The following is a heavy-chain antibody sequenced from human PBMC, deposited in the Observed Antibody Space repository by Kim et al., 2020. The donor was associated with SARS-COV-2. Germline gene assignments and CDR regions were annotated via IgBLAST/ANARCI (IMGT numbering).Heavy chain of an antibody. Sequence: GGSLRLSCAASGFTFDDYAMHWVRQAPGKGLEWVSGISWNSGSIGYADSVKGRFTISRDNAKNSLYLQMNSLRAEDTALYYCAKDMLLGTTVTTGGMDVWGQGTTVTVPS. CDR3: AKDMLLGTTVTTGGMDV. CDR1: GFTFDDYA. V-gene: IGHV3-9*01. J-gene: IGHJ6*02. CDR2: ISWNSGSI. D-gene: IGHD4-4*01.